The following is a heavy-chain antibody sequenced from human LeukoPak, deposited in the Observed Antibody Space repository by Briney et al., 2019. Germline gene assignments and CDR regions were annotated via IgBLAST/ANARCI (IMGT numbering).Heavy chain of an antibody. CDR1: GFTFSSYW. CDR2: IKQDGSEK. D-gene: IGHD2-21*02. V-gene: IGHV3-7*01. J-gene: IGHJ3*02. CDR3: ARECGGDCYRAFDI. Sequence: PGGSLRLSCAASGFTFSSYWMSWVRQAAGKGLEWEANIKQDGSEKYYVDSVKGRFTISRDNAKNSLYLQMNSLRAEDTAVYYCARECGGDCYRAFDIWGQGTMVTVSS.